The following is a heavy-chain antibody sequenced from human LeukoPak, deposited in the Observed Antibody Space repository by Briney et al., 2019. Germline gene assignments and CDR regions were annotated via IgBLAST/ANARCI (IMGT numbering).Heavy chain of an antibody. CDR1: GYSFTSYW. D-gene: IGHD6-19*01. CDR3: ARDYTSGWYDY. Sequence: GESLKISCKGSGYSFTSYWIGWVRQMPGKGLEWMGIINPPDSDTRYSPSFQGQVTMSPDKSISTAYLQWSSLKASDTAMYYCARDYTSGWYDYWGQGTLVIVSS. CDR2: INPPDSDT. V-gene: IGHV5-51*01. J-gene: IGHJ4*02.